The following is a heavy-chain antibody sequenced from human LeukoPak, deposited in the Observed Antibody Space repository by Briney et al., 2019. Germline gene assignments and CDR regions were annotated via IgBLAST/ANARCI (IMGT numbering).Heavy chain of an antibody. V-gene: IGHV5-51*01. CDR1: GYSFTTFW. Sequence: GESLKISCKGSGYSFTTFWIGWVRQLPGKGLEWMGIIYPSDSDTRYSPSFQGQVTISADKSINTVYLHWNSLKASDTAMYYCASFHISGKSYNGLHYWGQGTLVTVSS. CDR3: ASFHISGKSYNGLHY. CDR2: IYPSDSDT. D-gene: IGHD3-10*01. J-gene: IGHJ4*02.